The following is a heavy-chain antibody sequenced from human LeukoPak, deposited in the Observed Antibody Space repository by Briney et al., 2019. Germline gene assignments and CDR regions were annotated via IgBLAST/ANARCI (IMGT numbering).Heavy chain of an antibody. CDR2: ISGSGGST. CDR3: AKTLSGYYSSYYYYYGMDV. CDR1: GFTFSSYA. J-gene: IGHJ6*02. Sequence: GGSLRLSCAASGFTFSSYAMSWVRQAPGKGLEWVSGISGSGGSTHYADSVKGRFTISRDNSKNTLYLQMNSLRAEDTAVYYCAKTLSGYYSSYYYYYGMDVWGQGTTVTVSS. D-gene: IGHD3-22*01. V-gene: IGHV3-23*01.